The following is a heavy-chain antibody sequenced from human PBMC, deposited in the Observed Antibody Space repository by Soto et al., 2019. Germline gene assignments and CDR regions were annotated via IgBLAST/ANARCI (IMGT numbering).Heavy chain of an antibody. CDR2: INPNSGGT. V-gene: IGHV1-2*04. CDR3: ARSRPRGMTTVTKRNAFEI. Sequence: ASVKVCCKASGYTFTGYYMHWVRQAPGQGLEWMGWINPNSGGTNYAQKFQGWVTMTRDTSISTAYMELSRLRSDDTAVYYCARSRPRGMTTVTKRNAFEIWGQGTIVTV. D-gene: IGHD4-4*01. J-gene: IGHJ3*02. CDR1: GYTFTGYY.